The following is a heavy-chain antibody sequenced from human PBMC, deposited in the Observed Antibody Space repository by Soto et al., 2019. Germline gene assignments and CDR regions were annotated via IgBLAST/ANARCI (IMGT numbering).Heavy chain of an antibody. Sequence: SETLSLTCTVSGGSISSGSYYWGWIRQPPGKGREWIGSIYYSGTTYYNPSLKSRVTISVDTSKNQFSLKLSSVTAADTAVYYCARSAYSSNLVDSWGQGTLVTVSS. CDR2: IYYSGTT. CDR1: GGSISSGSYY. CDR3: ARSAYSSNLVDS. J-gene: IGHJ4*02. D-gene: IGHD6-13*01. V-gene: IGHV4-39*01.